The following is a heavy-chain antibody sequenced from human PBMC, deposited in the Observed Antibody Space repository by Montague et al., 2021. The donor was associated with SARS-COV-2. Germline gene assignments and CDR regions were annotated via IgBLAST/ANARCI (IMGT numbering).Heavy chain of an antibody. CDR2: IDWDDDK. V-gene: IGHV2-70*01. J-gene: IGHJ4*02. Sequence: PALVTPTQTLTLTCTFSGFSLSTSGMCVSWIRQPPGKALEWLALIDWDDDKYYSTSLKSRLTITKDTSKNQVVLTMTNMDPVDTATYYCARWVCSSTSCRFDYWGQGTLVTVSS. CDR3: ARWVCSSTSCRFDY. CDR1: GFSLSTSGMC. D-gene: IGHD2-2*01.